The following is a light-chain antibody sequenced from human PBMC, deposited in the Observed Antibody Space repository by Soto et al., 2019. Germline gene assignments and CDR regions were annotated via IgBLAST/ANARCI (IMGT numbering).Light chain of an antibody. CDR2: RAS. V-gene: IGKV3-15*01. CDR3: QQYNNWPSIT. J-gene: IGKJ5*01. CDR1: QSLSGN. Sequence: EIILTQSRSTVDVSPGYTATLSCSASQSLSGNLAWYQQKPGQAPRLLIFRASTRATGIPARFSGSGSGTEFTLTISSLQSEEFAVYYCQQYNNWPSITFGQGTGLEI.